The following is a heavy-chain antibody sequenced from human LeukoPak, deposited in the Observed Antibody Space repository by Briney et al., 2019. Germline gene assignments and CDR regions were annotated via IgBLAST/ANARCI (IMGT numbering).Heavy chain of an antibody. CDR2: IKQDGSEK. Sequence: GGSLRLSCAASGFNFNTYWMSWVRQAPGKGLEWVANIKQDGSEKFYVDSMKGRFTISRDNARNSLYLQMNNVRVDDTAVYYCVRDYRGGWNDYWGQGTQVTVSS. V-gene: IGHV3-7*01. J-gene: IGHJ4*02. CDR1: GFNFNTYW. D-gene: IGHD1-26*01. CDR3: VRDYRGGWNDY.